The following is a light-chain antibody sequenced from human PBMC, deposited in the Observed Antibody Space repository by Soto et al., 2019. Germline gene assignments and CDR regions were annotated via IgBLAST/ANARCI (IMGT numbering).Light chain of an antibody. J-gene: IGKJ1*01. Sequence: VMKQAPETRSASPGERASLSGRASQSVSSNYSAWYQQKPGQAPRLLISGASSTATGIPDRLSGSGSGTDFTLTLSRLEPEDFAVYYCQQYGSSPLTFGQGTRWIS. CDR1: QSVSSNY. CDR2: GAS. V-gene: IGKV3-20*01. CDR3: QQYGSSPLT.